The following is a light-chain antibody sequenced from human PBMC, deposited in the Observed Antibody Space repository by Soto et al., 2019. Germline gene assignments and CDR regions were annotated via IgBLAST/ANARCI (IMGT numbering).Light chain of an antibody. Sequence: QSVLTQPASVSGSPGQSITISCTGTSSDVGGYNYVSWYQQHPGKAPKLMIYEVSNRPSGVSNRFSGSKSGNTASLPISGLQAEEEADYYCSSYASSSALCVFGTGTKVTVL. CDR1: SSDVGGYNY. J-gene: IGLJ1*01. CDR2: EVS. CDR3: SSYASSSALCV. V-gene: IGLV2-14*01.